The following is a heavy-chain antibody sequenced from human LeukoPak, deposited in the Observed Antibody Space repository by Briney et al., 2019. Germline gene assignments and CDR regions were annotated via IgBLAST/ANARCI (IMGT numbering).Heavy chain of an antibody. J-gene: IGHJ6*02. Sequence: SETLSLTCSVSGGSISSYYWSWIRQPPGKGLEWIGYIYYSGSTNYNPSLKSRVTISVDTPKNQFSLKLSSVTAADTAVYYCARVRGRLATRYYYYGMDVWGQGTTVTVSS. V-gene: IGHV4-59*01. D-gene: IGHD3-10*01. CDR2: IYYSGST. CDR1: GGSISSYY. CDR3: ARVRGRLATRYYYYGMDV.